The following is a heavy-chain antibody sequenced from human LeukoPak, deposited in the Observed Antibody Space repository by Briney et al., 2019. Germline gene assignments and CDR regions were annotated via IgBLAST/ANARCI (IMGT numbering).Heavy chain of an antibody. CDR3: AREGSGWYDQYYFDY. V-gene: IGHV7-4-1*02. CDR1: GYTFTSYA. J-gene: IGHJ4*02. Sequence: GASVKVSCKASGYTFTSYAMNWARQAPGQGLEWMGWINTNTGNPTYAQGFTGRFVFSLDTSVSTAYLQISSLKAEDTAVYYCAREGSGWYDQYYFDYWGQGTLVTVSS. D-gene: IGHD6-19*01. CDR2: INTNTGNP.